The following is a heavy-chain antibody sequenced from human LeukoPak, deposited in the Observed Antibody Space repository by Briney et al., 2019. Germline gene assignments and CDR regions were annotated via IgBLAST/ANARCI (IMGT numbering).Heavy chain of an antibody. CDR1: GYTLTELS. CDR2: FDPEDGET. V-gene: IGHV1-24*01. CDR3: AIIQITIFGVKAWFDP. Sequence: ASVKVSCKVSGYTLTELSMHWVRQAPGKGLEWMGGFDPEDGETIYAQKFQGRVTMTEDTSTDTAYMELSSLRSEDTAVYYCAIIQITIFGVKAWFDPWGQGTLVTVSS. J-gene: IGHJ5*02. D-gene: IGHD3-3*01.